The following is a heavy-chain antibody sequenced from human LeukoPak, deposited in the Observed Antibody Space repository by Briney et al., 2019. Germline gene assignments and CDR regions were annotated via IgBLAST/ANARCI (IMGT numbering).Heavy chain of an antibody. CDR3: ASNYGGNSDY. Sequence: SVKDSCKASGGTFSSYAISWVRQAPGQGLEWMGGIIPIFGTANYAQKFQGRVTITTDESTSTAYMELSSLRSEDTAVYYCASNYGGNSDYWGQGTLVTVSS. V-gene: IGHV1-69*05. D-gene: IGHD4-23*01. CDR2: IIPIFGTA. J-gene: IGHJ4*02. CDR1: GGTFSSYA.